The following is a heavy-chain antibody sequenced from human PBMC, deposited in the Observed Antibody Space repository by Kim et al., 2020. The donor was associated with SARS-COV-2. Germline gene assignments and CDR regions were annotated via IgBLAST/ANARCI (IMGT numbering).Heavy chain of an antibody. D-gene: IGHD3-10*01. CDR3: AKDHRSYGSGSYYNGQYYYYYYGMDV. J-gene: IGHJ6*02. V-gene: IGHV3-23*01. Sequence: GGSLRLSCAASGFTFSSYAMSWVRQAPGKGLELVSAISGSGGSTYYADSVKGRFTISRDNSKNTLYLQMNSLRAEDTAVYYCAKDHRSYGSGSYYNGQYYYYYYGMDVWGQGTTVTVSS. CDR1: GFTFSSYA. CDR2: ISGSGGST.